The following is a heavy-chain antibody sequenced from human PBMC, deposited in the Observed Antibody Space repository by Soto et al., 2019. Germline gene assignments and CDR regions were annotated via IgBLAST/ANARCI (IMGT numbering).Heavy chain of an antibody. Sequence: GGSLRLSCAASGFTFSSYSMNWVRQAPGKGLEWVSYISSSSSTIYYADSVKGRFTISRDNAKNSLYLQMNSLRDEDTAVYYCARGNEHYDYVWGSYRPDYWGQGTLVTVSS. D-gene: IGHD3-16*02. CDR2: ISSSSSTI. V-gene: IGHV3-48*02. CDR1: GFTFSSYS. J-gene: IGHJ4*02. CDR3: ARGNEHYDYVWGSYRPDY.